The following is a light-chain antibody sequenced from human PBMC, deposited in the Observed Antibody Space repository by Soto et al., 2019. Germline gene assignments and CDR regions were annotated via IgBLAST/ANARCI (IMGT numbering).Light chain of an antibody. V-gene: IGKV4-1*01. CDR3: QQYCSSPWT. J-gene: IGKJ1*01. CDR2: WSS. Sequence: DIVMTQSPDSLAVSLGERATINCRSSQSVLYSSSNKNNLAWYQQKPGQPPKLLIYWSSTRESGVPDRFSGSGSGTDFTLTISSLQAEDVAYYYCQQYCSSPWTFGQGTKVEIK. CDR1: QSVLYSSSNKNN.